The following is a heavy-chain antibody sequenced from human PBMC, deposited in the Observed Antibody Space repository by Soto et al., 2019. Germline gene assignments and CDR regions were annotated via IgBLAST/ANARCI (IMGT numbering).Heavy chain of an antibody. CDR3: ASEELPCYYYGMDV. CDR2: INPNSGGT. V-gene: IGHV1-2*02. D-gene: IGHD1-7*01. Sequence: HVQLVQSGVEVKKPGASVKVSCKASGYIFTGYHMHWVRQAPGQGLEWMGWINPNSGGTKYAQKFQGRVTMTRDTSISTAYMELSRLRSEDTAVYYCASEELPCYYYGMDVWGQGTTVTVSS. J-gene: IGHJ6*02. CDR1: GYIFTGYH.